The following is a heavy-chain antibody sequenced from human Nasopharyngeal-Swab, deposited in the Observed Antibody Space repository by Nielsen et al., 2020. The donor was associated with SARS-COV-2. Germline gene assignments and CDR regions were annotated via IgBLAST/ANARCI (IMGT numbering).Heavy chain of an antibody. CDR1: GFTLSDNY. J-gene: IGHJ4*02. CDR3: ARGLNSFDC. V-gene: IGHV3-72*01. CDR2: SRNKANSYTT. D-gene: IGHD3-16*01. Sequence: GGSLRLSCAASGFTLSDNYMDWVRQAPGKGLEWVGRSRNKANSYTTEYAASVKGRFAISRDESKNSLYLQMNSLKPEDTAVYYCARGLNSFDCWGQGTLVTVSS.